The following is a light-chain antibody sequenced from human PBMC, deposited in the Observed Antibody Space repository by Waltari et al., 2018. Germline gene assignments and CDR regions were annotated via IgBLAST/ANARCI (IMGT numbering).Light chain of an antibody. CDR2: DVN. Sequence: WYQQHPGKAAQLLIYDVNTRPSGVSSGFSGSKFDNKAFLTISGLQAEDEGEYYCSSFTTNTTRRFGGGTKLTVL. CDR3: SSFTTNTTRR. J-gene: IGLJ2*01. V-gene: IGLV2-14*03.